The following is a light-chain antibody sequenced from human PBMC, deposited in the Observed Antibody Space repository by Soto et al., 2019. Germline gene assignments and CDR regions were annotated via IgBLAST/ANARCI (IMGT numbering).Light chain of an antibody. CDR2: DAS. V-gene: IGKV3-11*01. CDR3: LQRGDWPPLT. Sequence: EIVLTQSPATLSLSPGERATLSCRASQSVGSSLAWYQQKPGQAPRLLIYDASNRATGIPARFSGSGSGTDFILTISSLESEDFAVYYCLQRGDWPPLTFGQGTKVEIK. J-gene: IGKJ1*01. CDR1: QSVGSS.